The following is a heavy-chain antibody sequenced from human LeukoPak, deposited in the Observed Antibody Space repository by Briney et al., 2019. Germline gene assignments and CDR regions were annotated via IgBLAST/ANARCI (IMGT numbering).Heavy chain of an antibody. CDR3: ARVGPSYYYYYMDA. Sequence: PGGSLRLSCSASGFTFSSSWMTWVRQAPGKGLEWVANIKQDGSEQYTADSLKGRFTISRDNDKKLAFLQMNSLRVDDTAVYYCARVGPSYYYYYMDAWGNGTTVIVSS. V-gene: IGHV3-7*01. CDR2: IKQDGSEQ. CDR1: GFTFSSSW. J-gene: IGHJ6*03.